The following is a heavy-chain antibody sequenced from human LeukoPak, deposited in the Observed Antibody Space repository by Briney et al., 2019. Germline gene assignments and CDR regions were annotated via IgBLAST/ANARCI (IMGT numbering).Heavy chain of an antibody. Sequence: SETLSLTCTVSGGSISGYYWSWIRQPPGKSLEWIGEINYSGITNYNPSLRSRLTISVDTSKNQFSLKLTSVTAADTAVYYFARGLYGATWYFDLWGRGTLVTVSS. V-gene: IGHV4-34*01. J-gene: IGHJ2*01. CDR3: ARGLYGATWYFDL. CDR1: GGSISGYY. CDR2: INYSGIT. D-gene: IGHD4-17*01.